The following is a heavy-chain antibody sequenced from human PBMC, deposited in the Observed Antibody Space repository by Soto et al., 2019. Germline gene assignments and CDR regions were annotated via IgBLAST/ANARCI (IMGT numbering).Heavy chain of an antibody. V-gene: IGHV3-73*01. CDR3: TRHQIPVKVVVPAASRYYYYYMDV. Sequence: EVQLVESGGGLVQPGGSPKLSCAASGFTFSGSAMHWVRQASGKGLEWVGRIRSKANSYATAYAASVKGRFTISRDDSKNTAYLQMNSLKTEDTAVYYCTRHQIPVKVVVPAASRYYYYYMDVWGKGTTVTVSS. CDR2: IRSKANSYAT. CDR1: GFTFSGSA. J-gene: IGHJ6*03. D-gene: IGHD2-2*01.